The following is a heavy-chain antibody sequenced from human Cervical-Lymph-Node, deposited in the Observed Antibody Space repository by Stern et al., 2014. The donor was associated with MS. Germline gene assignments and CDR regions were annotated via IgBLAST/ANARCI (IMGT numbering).Heavy chain of an antibody. D-gene: IGHD5/OR15-5a*01. CDR2: IYPTERV. CDR3: AREWIYEVSWFDS. V-gene: IGHV4-61*02. Sequence: QVQLQDSGPGLVKPPQILSLTCTVSGGSISSGSHYWSWIRQPAVKGLVWLARIYPTERVDYTPSFKGRVTMSVDTSKDQSSLELRSVTAADTAMYYCAREWIYEVSWFDSWGQGSLVIVSS. CDR1: GGSISSGSHY. J-gene: IGHJ5*01.